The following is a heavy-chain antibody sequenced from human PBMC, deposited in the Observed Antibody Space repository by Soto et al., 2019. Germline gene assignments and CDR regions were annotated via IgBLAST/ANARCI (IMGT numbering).Heavy chain of an antibody. V-gene: IGHV1-69*01. Sequence: QVQLVQSGAEVKKPGSSVKVSCKASGGTFSSYAISWVRQAPVQGLEWMGGIIPIFGTANSAQKFQGRVTITADESTSTAYMELSSLRSEDTAVYYCALETGYSSGWTTRYFDLWGRGTLVTVSS. CDR2: IIPIFGTA. CDR1: GGTFSSYA. CDR3: ALETGYSSGWTTRYFDL. J-gene: IGHJ2*01. D-gene: IGHD6-19*01.